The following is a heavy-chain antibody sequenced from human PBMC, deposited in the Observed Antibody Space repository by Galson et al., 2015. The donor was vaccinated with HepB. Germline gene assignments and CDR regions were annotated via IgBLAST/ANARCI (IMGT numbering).Heavy chain of an antibody. D-gene: IGHD6-19*01. CDR2: ISYDGSNK. J-gene: IGHJ3*02. Sequence: SLRLSCAASGFTFSSYGMHWVRQAPGKGLEWVAVISYDGSNKYYADSVKGRFTISRDNSKNTLYLQMNSLRAEDTAVYYCAKDSEGSIAVAGATFDIWGQGTMVTVSS. CDR3: AKDSEGSIAVAGATFDI. CDR1: GFTFSSYG. V-gene: IGHV3-30*18.